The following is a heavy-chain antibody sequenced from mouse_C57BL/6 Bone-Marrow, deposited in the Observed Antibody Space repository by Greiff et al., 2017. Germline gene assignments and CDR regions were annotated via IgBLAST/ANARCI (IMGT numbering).Heavy chain of an antibody. CDR2: INPSSGYT. J-gene: IGHJ3*01. D-gene: IGHD2-12*01. CDR3: ARYDGPFAY. CDR1: GFTFTSYT. V-gene: IGHV1-4*01. Sequence: QVQLLQSGAELARPGASVKMSCKASGFTFTSYTMHWVQQRPGQGLEWIGYINPSSGYTKYNQTVKDKSTLTADKSSSTAYMQLSSLTSEDSAVYYCARYDGPFAYWGQGTLVTVSA.